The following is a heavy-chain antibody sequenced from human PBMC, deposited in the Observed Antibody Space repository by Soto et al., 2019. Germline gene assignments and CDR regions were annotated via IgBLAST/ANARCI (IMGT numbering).Heavy chain of an antibody. Sequence: HVQLVESGGGVVQPGRSLRLSCAASGFTFSSYAMHWVRQAPGKGLEWVSVISYDGSTQYYADSVKGRFTCARDNSKNTLSLQMISLRAEDTDVDFCARDHPYSSTWTGAQYYGMDVWGQGTTGTVAS. V-gene: IGHV3-30-3*01. J-gene: IGHJ6*02. CDR2: ISYDGSTQ. D-gene: IGHD6-13*01. CDR1: GFTFSSYA. CDR3: ARDHPYSSTWTGAQYYGMDV.